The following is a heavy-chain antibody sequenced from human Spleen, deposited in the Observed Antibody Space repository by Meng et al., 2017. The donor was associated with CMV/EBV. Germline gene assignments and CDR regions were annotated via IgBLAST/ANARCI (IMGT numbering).Heavy chain of an antibody. Sequence: GESLKISCAASGFSLEDYAMSWVRQAPGKGLEWVASISTSSTYIFYTDSVKGRFTISRDNANSALYLQMDRLRVEDTAVYYCARAFYDFWSGIGYWGQGVLVTVSS. D-gene: IGHD3-3*01. CDR1: GFSLEDYA. J-gene: IGHJ4*02. CDR2: ISTSSTYI. CDR3: ARAFYDFWSGIGY. V-gene: IGHV3-21*01.